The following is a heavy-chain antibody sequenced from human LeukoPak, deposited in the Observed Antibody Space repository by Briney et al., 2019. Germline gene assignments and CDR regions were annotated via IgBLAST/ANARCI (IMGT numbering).Heavy chain of an antibody. V-gene: IGHV4-34*01. J-gene: IGHJ4*02. Sequence: SETLSLTCGVYGAPLSGYYWSWIRQPPGKGLEWIGEINHSGSTNYNPSLKSRVTISVDTSKNQFSLNLSSVTAADTAVYYCAGGYGDLTFDYWGQGTLVTVSS. CDR3: AGGYGDLTFDY. CDR1: GAPLSGYY. CDR2: INHSGST. D-gene: IGHD4-17*01.